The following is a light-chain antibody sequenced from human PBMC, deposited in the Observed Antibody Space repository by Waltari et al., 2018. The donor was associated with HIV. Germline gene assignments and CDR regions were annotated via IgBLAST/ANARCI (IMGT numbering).Light chain of an antibody. V-gene: IGKV2-30*01. CDR2: KVS. Sequence: DVVMTQSPLSLPVTLGQPASISCRSSQGLVYSDGKTYLNWFQQRPGQAARRLIYKVSNRDSGVPDRFSGSGSGTDFTLKISRVEAEDVGVYYCMQGSHWPPWTFGQGTKVEIK. CDR1: QGLVYSDGKTY. J-gene: IGKJ1*01. CDR3: MQGSHWPPWT.